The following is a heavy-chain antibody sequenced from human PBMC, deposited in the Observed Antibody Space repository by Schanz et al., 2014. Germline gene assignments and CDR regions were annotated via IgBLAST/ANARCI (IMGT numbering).Heavy chain of an antibody. Sequence: QVQLVESGGGVVQPGRSLRLSCAASGFTFSRYGMHWVRQAPGKGLEWVAATRYDGNNKYYVDSVKGRFTISRDNSKNTLYLQVNSLRAEDTAVYYCAKEKEEVAADGSFFDYWGQGTLVTVSS. CDR2: TRYDGNNK. V-gene: IGHV3-33*06. J-gene: IGHJ4*02. CDR3: AKEKEEVAADGSFFDY. CDR1: GFTFSRYG. D-gene: IGHD6-13*01.